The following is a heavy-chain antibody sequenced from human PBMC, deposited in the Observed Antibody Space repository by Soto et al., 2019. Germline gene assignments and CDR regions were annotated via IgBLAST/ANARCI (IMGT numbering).Heavy chain of an antibody. CDR3: AHRRPTHLAFDS. Sequence: QITLKESGPTLVKPTQTLTLTCTFSGFPLSTSGVAVGWVRQPPGKALEWLALIDWGDNKRYRSSLQSRLTITKDTSKNQVVLTMTNMDPVDTGTHYCAHRRPTHLAFDSWGQGTLVSVSS. CDR1: GFPLSTSGVA. J-gene: IGHJ4*02. CDR2: IDWGDNK. V-gene: IGHV2-5*02.